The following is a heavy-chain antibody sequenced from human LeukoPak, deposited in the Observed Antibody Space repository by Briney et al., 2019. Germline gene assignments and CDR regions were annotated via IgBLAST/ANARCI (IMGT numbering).Heavy chain of an antibody. CDR2: INPNSGGT. V-gene: IGHV1-2*06. J-gene: IGHJ4*02. CDR1: GYTFTVYY. D-gene: IGHD2-8*01. CDR3: ARGYCTNGVCYLVFDY. Sequence: ASVNVSFTASGYTFTVYYMHWVRQAPGQGLEWMGRINPNSGGTNYAQKFQGRVTMTRDTSISTAYMELSRLRSDDTAVYYCARGYCTNGVCYLVFDYWGQGTLVTVSS.